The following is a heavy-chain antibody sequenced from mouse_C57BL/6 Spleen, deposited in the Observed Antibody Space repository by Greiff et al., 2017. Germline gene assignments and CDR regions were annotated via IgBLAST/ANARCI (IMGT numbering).Heavy chain of an antibody. J-gene: IGHJ2*01. CDR2: IYPGDGDT. V-gene: IGHV1-82*01. Sequence: VQLQQSGPELVKPGASVKISCKASGYAFSSSWMNWVKQRPGKGLEWIGRIYPGDGDTNYNGKFKGKATLTADKSSSTAYMQLSSLTSEDSAVYFCARSGVMDYYFDYWGQGTTPTVSS. CDR3: ARSGVMDYYFDY. CDR1: GYAFSSSW. D-gene: IGHD2-3*01.